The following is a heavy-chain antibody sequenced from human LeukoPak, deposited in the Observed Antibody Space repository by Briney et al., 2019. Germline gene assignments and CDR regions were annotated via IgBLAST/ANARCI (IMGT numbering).Heavy chain of an antibody. CDR1: GYSFTSYW. Sequence: GESLKISCKGSGYSFTSYWIVWVRQMPGKGLESMGIIYPVDSDTRYSPSIQGQVTISADKSISTAYLQWSSLKASDTAMYYCARHNVPVAGTSAFDIWGQETMVTVSS. D-gene: IGHD6-19*01. J-gene: IGHJ3*02. CDR3: ARHNVPVAGTSAFDI. V-gene: IGHV5-51*01. CDR2: IYPVDSDT.